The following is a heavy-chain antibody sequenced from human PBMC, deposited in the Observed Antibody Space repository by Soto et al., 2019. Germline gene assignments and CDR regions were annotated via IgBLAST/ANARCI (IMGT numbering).Heavy chain of an antibody. D-gene: IGHD6-13*01. CDR3: ARTSAAGNYYYGMDV. CDR1: GYSFTSYW. Sequence: GESLKISCKGSGYSFTSYWIGWVRQMPGKGLKWMGIIYPGDSDTRYSPSFQGQVTISADKSISTAYLQWSSLKASDTAMYYCARTSAAGNYYYGMDVWGQGTTVTVSS. V-gene: IGHV5-51*01. CDR2: IYPGDSDT. J-gene: IGHJ6*02.